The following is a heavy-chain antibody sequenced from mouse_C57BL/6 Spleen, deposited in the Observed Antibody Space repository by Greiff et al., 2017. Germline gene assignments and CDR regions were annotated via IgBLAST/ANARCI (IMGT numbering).Heavy chain of an antibody. Sequence: VQLQQPGAELVKPGASVKLSCKASGYTFTSYWMHWVKQRPGQGLEWIGMIHPNSGSTNYNEKFKSKATLTVDKSSSTAYMQLSSLTSEDSAVXYCASYGSSYEGVAYWGQGTLVTVSA. CDR2: IHPNSGST. V-gene: IGHV1-64*01. J-gene: IGHJ3*01. CDR1: GYTFTSYW. CDR3: ASYGSSYEGVAY. D-gene: IGHD1-1*01.